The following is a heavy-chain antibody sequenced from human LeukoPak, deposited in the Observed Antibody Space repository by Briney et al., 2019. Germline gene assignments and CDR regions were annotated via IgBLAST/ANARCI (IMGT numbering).Heavy chain of an antibody. J-gene: IGHJ4*02. D-gene: IGHD3-10*01. CDR1: GFTFSSYG. V-gene: IGHV3-30*18. CDR2: ISYDGSNK. CDR3: AKDTSQVDGELYMPYYFDY. Sequence: GGSLRLSCAASGFTFSSYGMHWVRQAPGKGLEWGAVISYDGSNKYYADSVKGRFTISRDNSKNTLYLQMNSLRAEDTAVYYCAKDTSQVDGELYMPYYFDYWGQGTLVTVSS.